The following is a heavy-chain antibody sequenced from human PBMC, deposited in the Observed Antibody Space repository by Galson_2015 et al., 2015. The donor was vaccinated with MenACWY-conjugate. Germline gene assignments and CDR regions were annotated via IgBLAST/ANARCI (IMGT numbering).Heavy chain of an antibody. J-gene: IGHJ4*02. V-gene: IGHV4-34*01. CDR1: GGSFSGYY. CDR3: TRAAPFQSLRLRRHDF. CDR2: VNHSGST. D-gene: IGHD5/OR15-5a*01. Sequence: ETLSLTCAVYGGSFSGYYWSWVRQPPGKGLEWVGEVNHSGSTNYNPYLKGRVTISVDTSKNQFSLELISVTAADTAVYYCTRAAPFQSLRLRRHDFWGQGTLVTVSS.